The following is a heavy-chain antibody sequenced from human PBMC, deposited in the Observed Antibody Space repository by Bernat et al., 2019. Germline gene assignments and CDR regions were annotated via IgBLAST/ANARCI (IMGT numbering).Heavy chain of an antibody. CDR2: IWGDGSKK. J-gene: IGHJ4*02. V-gene: IGHV3-30*02. Sequence: QVQLVESGGGEVQPGGSPRLSCAASGFTFSNYGMHWVRQAPGKGLEWVAVIWGDGSKKFYADSVKGRFSISKDDSKNTLYLQMNSLTAEDTAVYYCAKGTSGAGDFDYWGQGALVTVSS. D-gene: IGHD3-3*02. CDR1: GFTFSNYG. CDR3: AKGTSGAGDFDY.